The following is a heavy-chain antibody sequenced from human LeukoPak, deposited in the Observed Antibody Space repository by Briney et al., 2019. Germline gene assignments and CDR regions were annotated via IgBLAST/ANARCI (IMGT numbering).Heavy chain of an antibody. CDR3: ARERGYSSSWYRLDY. Sequence: PGGSLRLSCAASGFTFSDYYMSWLRQAPGKGLEWVSYISSSSSYTNYADSVKGRFTISRDNAKNSLYLQMNSLRAEDTAVYYCARERGYSSSWYRLDYWGQGTLVTVSS. D-gene: IGHD6-13*01. CDR2: ISSSSSYT. V-gene: IGHV3-11*06. J-gene: IGHJ4*02. CDR1: GFTFSDYY.